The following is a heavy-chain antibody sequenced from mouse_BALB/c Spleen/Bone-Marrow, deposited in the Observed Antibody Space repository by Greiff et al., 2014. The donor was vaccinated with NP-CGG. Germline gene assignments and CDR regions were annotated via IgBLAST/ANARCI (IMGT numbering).Heavy chain of an antibody. D-gene: IGHD4-1*01. J-gene: IGHJ2*01. Sequence: EVKLVESGGGLVQPGGSRKLSCAASGFTFSSFGMHWVRQAPEKGPEWIAYISSDSGAIFYADTVKGRFTISRDNPKNTLFLQMTSLRSEDTAIYFCTRGGNWEDFDYWGQGTTLTVSS. V-gene: IGHV5-17*02. CDR3: TRGGNWEDFDY. CDR2: ISSDSGAI. CDR1: GFTFSSFG.